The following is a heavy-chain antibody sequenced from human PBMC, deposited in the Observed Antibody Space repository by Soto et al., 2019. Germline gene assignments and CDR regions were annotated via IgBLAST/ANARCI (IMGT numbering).Heavy chain of an antibody. D-gene: IGHD2-2*01. J-gene: IGHJ4*02. CDR3: AKDAGIVLVPAAIVFYYDD. Sequence: GGSLRLSCVASGFTFSSYGMHWVRLAPDKGLEWVAVISYDGSNKYYADSVKGRFTISRDNSKNTLYLQMNSLRAEDTAVYYCAKDAGIVLVPAAIVFYYDDWGQGTLVTVSS. CDR2: ISYDGSNK. V-gene: IGHV3-30*18. CDR1: GFTFSSYG.